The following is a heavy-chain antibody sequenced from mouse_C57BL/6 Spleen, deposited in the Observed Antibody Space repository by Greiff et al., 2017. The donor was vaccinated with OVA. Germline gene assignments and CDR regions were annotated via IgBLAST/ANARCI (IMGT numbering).Heavy chain of an antibody. CDR2: ISSGGSYT. CDR1: GFTFSSYG. V-gene: IGHV5-6*01. D-gene: IGHD1-1*01. CDR3: ARSSSSYWYFDV. J-gene: IGHJ1*03. Sequence: EVMLVESGGDLVKPGGSLKLSCAASGFTFSSYGMSWVRQTPDKRLEWVATISSGGSYTYYPDSVKGRFTISRDNAKNTLYLQMSSLKSEDTAMYYCARSSSSYWYFDVWGTGTTVTVSS.